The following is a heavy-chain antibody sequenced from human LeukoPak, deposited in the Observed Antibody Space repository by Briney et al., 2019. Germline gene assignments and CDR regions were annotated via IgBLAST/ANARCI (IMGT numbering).Heavy chain of an antibody. D-gene: IGHD6-6*01. Sequence: ASLKVSCKASGYTFTSYYMHWVQQAPGQGLEWMGIINPSGGSTSYAQKFQGRVTMTRDTSTSTVYMQLSSLRSEDTAVYYCARDGPRIAALGEDFDYWGQGTLVTVSS. V-gene: IGHV1-46*01. CDR2: INPSGGST. J-gene: IGHJ4*02. CDR1: GYTFTSYY. CDR3: ARDGPRIAALGEDFDY.